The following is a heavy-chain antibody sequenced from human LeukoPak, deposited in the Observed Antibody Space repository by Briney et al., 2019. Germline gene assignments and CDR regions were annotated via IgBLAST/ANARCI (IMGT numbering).Heavy chain of an antibody. J-gene: IGHJ4*02. CDR3: ARDLPSIAVAGRAIDY. Sequence: ASVKVSCKASGYTFTSYGISWVRQAPGQGLEWMGWVSAYNGNTNYAQKLQGRVTMTTDTSTSTAYMELRSLRSDDTAVYYCARDLPSIAVAGRAIDYWGQGTLVTVSS. CDR2: VSAYNGNT. D-gene: IGHD6-19*01. CDR1: GYTFTSYG. V-gene: IGHV1-18*01.